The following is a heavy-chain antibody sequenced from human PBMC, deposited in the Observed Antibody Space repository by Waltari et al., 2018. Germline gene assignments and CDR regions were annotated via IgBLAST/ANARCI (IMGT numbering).Heavy chain of an antibody. J-gene: IGHJ3*02. Sequence: EVQLVESGGGLIQPGGSLRLSCAASGFSVSNSYVSWVRQAPGKGREWISFIYGGYSTVYVDSVKGRFTVARDNSKNTVHLQMNSVRVDDTAVYYCATFSNWVHDTFDIWGQGTLVSVSS. D-gene: IGHD3-16*01. V-gene: IGHV3-53*01. CDR1: GFSVSNSY. CDR2: IYGGYST. CDR3: ATFSNWVHDTFDI.